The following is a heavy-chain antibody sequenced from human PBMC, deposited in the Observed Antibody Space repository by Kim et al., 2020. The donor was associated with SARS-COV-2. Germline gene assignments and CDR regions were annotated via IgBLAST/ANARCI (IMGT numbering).Heavy chain of an antibody. J-gene: IGHJ6*03. CDR1: GGSFSGYY. CDR2: INHSGST. Sequence: SETLSLTCAVYGGSFSGYYWSWIRQPPGKGLEWIGEINHSGSTNYNPSLKSRVTISVDTSKNQFSLKLSSVSAADTAVYYCARGTITIIVVVIIPYYYYYMDVWGKETSVPVSS. CDR3: ARGTITIIVVVIIPYYYYYMDV. V-gene: IGHV4-34*01. D-gene: IGHD3-22*01.